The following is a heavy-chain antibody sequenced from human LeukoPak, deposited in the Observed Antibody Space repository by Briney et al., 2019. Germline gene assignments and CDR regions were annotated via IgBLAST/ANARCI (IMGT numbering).Heavy chain of an antibody. D-gene: IGHD3-22*01. CDR2: ISSSSTYI. V-gene: IGHV3-21*01. Sequence: GGSLRLSCAASGFDLWRYAMSWVRQAPGKGLEWVSSISSSSTYIYYADSVKGRFTISRDNAKNSLYLQMSSLRAEDTAVYYCARDPRYDTTGYYYGPYYFDYWGQGTPVTVSS. J-gene: IGHJ4*02. CDR3: ARDPRYDTTGYYYGPYYFDY. CDR1: GFDLWRYA.